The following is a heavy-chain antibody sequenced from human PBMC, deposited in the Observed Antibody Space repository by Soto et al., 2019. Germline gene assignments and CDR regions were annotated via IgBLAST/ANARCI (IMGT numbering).Heavy chain of an antibody. J-gene: IGHJ3*02. CDR2: IYYSGST. CDR3: ARGPPYAFDI. CDR1: GGSISSSSYY. Sequence: QLLESGPGLVKHSETLSFTCTVSGGSISSSSYYWGWIRQPPGKGLEWIGSIYYSGSTYYNPSLKSRVTISVDTSKNQFSLKLSSVTAADTAVYYCARGPPYAFDIWGQGTMVTVSS. V-gene: IGHV4-39*01.